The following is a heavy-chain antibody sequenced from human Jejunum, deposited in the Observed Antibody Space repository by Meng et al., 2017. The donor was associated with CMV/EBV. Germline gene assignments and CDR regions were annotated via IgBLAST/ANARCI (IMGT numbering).Heavy chain of an antibody. D-gene: IGHD2-2*01. J-gene: IGHJ4*02. CDR2: ISTHSSYI. V-gene: IGHV3-21*01. CDR1: FTSYN. CDR3: ASGFCGSTTCYREFDY. Sequence: FTSYNMSGVRQVPEKGLEWVSSISTHSSYISYADSVKGRFTISRDNAKNSLYLQMDSLRGEDTAVYYCASGFCGSTTCYREFDYWGQGTQVTVSS.